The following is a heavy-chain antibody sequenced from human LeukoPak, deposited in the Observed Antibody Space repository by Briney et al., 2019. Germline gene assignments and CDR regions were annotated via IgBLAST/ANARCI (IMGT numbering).Heavy chain of an antibody. CDR1: GVSISSSGHY. Sequence: SETLSLTCSVSGVSISSSGHYWGWIRQPPGKGLEWIGSIYYTGSTHYNPSLRSRVTISADTSRNQFSLKLNSVTAADTAVYFCDSGVNFEAFDIWGQGTMVTVS. CDR3: DSGVNFEAFDI. CDR2: IYYTGST. V-gene: IGHV4-39*01. J-gene: IGHJ3*02. D-gene: IGHD4-23*01.